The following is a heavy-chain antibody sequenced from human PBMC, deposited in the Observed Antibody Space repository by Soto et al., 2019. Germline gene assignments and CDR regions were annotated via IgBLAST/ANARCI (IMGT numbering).Heavy chain of an antibody. CDR1: GGSISSSNW. Sequence: PSETLSLTCAVSGGSISSSNWWSWVRQPPGKGLEWIGEIYHSGTTYYNPSLKSRVTISVDTSKNQFSLKLTSVTAADTAVYYCARVRGNQLLGWFDPWGQGTLVTVSS. CDR2: IYHSGTT. V-gene: IGHV4-4*02. D-gene: IGHD2-2*01. J-gene: IGHJ5*02. CDR3: ARVRGNQLLGWFDP.